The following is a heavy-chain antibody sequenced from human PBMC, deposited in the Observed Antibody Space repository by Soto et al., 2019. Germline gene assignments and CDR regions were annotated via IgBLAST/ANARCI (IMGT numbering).Heavy chain of an antibody. CDR3: AREKLITMVRGDIHWFDP. J-gene: IGHJ5*02. Sequence: ASVKVSCKASGGTFSSYTISWVRQAPGQGLEWMGRIIPILGIANYAQKFQGRVTITADKSTSTAYMELSSLRSEDTAVYYCAREKLITMVRGDIHWFDPWGQGTLVTVSS. D-gene: IGHD3-10*01. CDR1: GGTFSSYT. V-gene: IGHV1-69*04. CDR2: IIPILGIA.